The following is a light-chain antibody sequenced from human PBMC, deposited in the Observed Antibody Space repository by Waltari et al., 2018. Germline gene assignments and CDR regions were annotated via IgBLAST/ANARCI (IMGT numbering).Light chain of an antibody. V-gene: IGKV3D-15*01. CDR3: QQYDHWPWT. CDR2: GTS. J-gene: IGKJ1*01. CDR1: PSVRST. Sequence: DIVMTQSPATLSLYPGESATPSCRASPSVRSTFAWFQQKPGQPPRLLIYGTSTRATGIPARFSGSGSGTEFSLTISSLQPEDFATYYCQQYDHWPWTFGQGTRVEAK.